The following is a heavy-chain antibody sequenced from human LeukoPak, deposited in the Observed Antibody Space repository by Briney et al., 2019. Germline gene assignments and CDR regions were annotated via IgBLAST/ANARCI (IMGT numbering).Heavy chain of an antibody. D-gene: IGHD1-26*01. Sequence: ASVKVSCKASEYTFTGYYMHWVRQAPGQGLEWMGWINPNSGGTNYAQKLQGRVTMTTDTSTSTAYMELRSLRPDDTAVYYCARDPIVGATNFDYWGQGTLVTVSS. CDR2: INPNSGGT. J-gene: IGHJ4*02. CDR1: EYTFTGYY. CDR3: ARDPIVGATNFDY. V-gene: IGHV1-2*02.